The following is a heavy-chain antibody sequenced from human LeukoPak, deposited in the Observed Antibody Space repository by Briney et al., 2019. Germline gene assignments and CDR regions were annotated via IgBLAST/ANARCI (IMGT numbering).Heavy chain of an antibody. D-gene: IGHD4-17*01. Sequence: GGSLRLSCAASGLTVSSNYMSWVRQAPGKGLEWISIIYSDGLTYYADSVEDRFTISRDNSKNTLYLQMNTLRAEDTAVYYCARDRVELTTVNRSFYYYGMDVWGQGTTVTVSS. V-gene: IGHV3-66*01. J-gene: IGHJ6*02. CDR1: GLTVSSNY. CDR3: ARDRVELTTVNRSFYYYGMDV. CDR2: IYSDGLT.